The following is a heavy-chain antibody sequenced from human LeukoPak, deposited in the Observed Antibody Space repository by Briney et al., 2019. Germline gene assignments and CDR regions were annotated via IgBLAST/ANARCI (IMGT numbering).Heavy chain of an antibody. V-gene: IGHV4-4*09. D-gene: IGHD2-2*01. CDR2: IYTSGST. CDR3: ASSELYCSSTICPRGRFDY. Sequence: PSETLSLTCTVSGGSISSYYWSWIRQPPGKGLEWIGYIYTSGSTNYNPSLKSRVTISVDTSKNQFSLKLSSVTAADTGVYYCASSELYCSSTICPRGRFDYWGQGTLVTVSS. J-gene: IGHJ4*02. CDR1: GGSISSYY.